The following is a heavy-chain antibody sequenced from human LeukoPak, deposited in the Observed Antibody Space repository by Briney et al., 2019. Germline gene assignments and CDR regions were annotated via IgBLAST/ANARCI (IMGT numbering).Heavy chain of an antibody. CDR1: GGGFSTFA. V-gene: IGHV1-69*05. D-gene: IGHD2/OR15-2a*01. J-gene: IGHJ6*03. Sequence: GASVKVSCKASGGGFSTFAVSWVRQAPGRGLEWMGRIIPLFGTTNYAQKFQGRITITTDESTSTAYMELSSLRSEDTAVYYCARDNTYYYYYMDVWGKGTTVTVSS. CDR2: IIPLFGTT. CDR3: ARDNTYYYYYMDV.